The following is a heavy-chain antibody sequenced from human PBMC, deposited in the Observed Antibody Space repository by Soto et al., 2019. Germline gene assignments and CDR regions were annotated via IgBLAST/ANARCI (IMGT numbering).Heavy chain of an antibody. CDR1: GFTFSSYG. Sequence: QVQLVESGGGVVQPGRSLRLSCAASGFTFSSYGMHWVRQAPGKGLEWVAVISYDGSNKYYADSVKGRFTISRDNSKNTLYLQMNSLRAEDTAVYYCAKDVATSKYSSSWYGVEYYFDYGGQGTLVTVSS. CDR3: AKDVATSKYSSSWYGVEYYFDY. V-gene: IGHV3-30*18. D-gene: IGHD6-13*01. J-gene: IGHJ4*02. CDR2: ISYDGSNK.